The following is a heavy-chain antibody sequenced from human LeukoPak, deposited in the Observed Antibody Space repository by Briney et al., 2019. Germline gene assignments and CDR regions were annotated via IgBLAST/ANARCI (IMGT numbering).Heavy chain of an antibody. CDR3: AKDAKRNYDFWDRFDY. D-gene: IGHD3-3*01. J-gene: IGHJ4*02. CDR1: GFTFSTYA. V-gene: IGHV3-23*01. CDR2: ISGSGGTT. Sequence: GGSLTLSCAASGFTFSTYAMSWVRQAPGKGPDWVSAISGSGGTTYYADSVKGRFTISRDNSKNTLYLQMTSLRVEDTALYYRAKDAKRNYDFWDRFDYWGQGALVTVSS.